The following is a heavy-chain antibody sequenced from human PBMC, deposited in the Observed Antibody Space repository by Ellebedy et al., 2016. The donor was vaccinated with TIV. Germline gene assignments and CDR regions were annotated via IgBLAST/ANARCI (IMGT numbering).Heavy chain of an antibody. D-gene: IGHD6-19*01. CDR3: ARGDRGSGWYWDK. J-gene: IGHJ4*02. Sequence: GESLKISCKGSGYSFISYWIGWVRQMPGKGLEWMGYIYPGDSDTRYSPSFQGQVTISVDKSISTAYLQWSSLKASDTAIYYCARGDRGSGWYWDKWGQGTLVTVPS. V-gene: IGHV5-51*01. CDR2: IYPGDSDT. CDR1: GYSFISYW.